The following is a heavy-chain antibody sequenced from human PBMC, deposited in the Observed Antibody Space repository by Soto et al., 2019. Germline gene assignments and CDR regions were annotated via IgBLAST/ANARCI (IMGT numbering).Heavy chain of an antibody. CDR2: ISCNSGSI. CDR1: VFTFDDYA. V-gene: IGHV3-9*01. D-gene: IGHD2-2*01. CDR3: AKGLLGYCSSTSCSHYYGMDV. Sequence: SLRLSCAASVFTFDDYAMHWVREAPGKGLEWVSGISCNSGSIGYADSVKGRFTISRDNAKNSLYLQMNSLRAEDTALYYCAKGLLGYCSSTSCSHYYGMDVWGQGTTVTVSS. J-gene: IGHJ6*02.